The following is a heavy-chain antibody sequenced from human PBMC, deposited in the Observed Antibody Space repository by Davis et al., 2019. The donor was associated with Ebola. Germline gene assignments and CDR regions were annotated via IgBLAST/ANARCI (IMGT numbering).Heavy chain of an antibody. J-gene: IGHJ6*02. CDR2: ISYDGSNK. CDR1: GFTFSSYA. V-gene: IGHV3-30-3*01. CDR3: ASGLPPSAYYYYGMDV. Sequence: PGGSLRLSCAASGFTFSSYAMHWVRQAPGKGLEWVAVISYDGSNKYYADSVKGRFTISRDNAKNSLYLQMNSLRAEDTAVYYCASGLPPSAYYYYGMDVWGQGTTVTVSS. D-gene: IGHD2-15*01.